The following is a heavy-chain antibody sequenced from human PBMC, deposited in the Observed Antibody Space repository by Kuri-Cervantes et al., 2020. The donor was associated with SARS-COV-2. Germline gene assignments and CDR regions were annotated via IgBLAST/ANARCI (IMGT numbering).Heavy chain of an antibody. V-gene: IGHV3-43D*03. CDR3: ARHGGYDHLRPHYYYYYYMDV. D-gene: IGHD5-12*01. CDR2: ISWDGGST. Sequence: GGSLRLSCAASGFTFDDYAMHWVRQAPGKGLEWVSLISWDGGSTYYNPSLKSRVTISVDTSKNQFSLKLSSVTAADTAVYYCARHGGYDHLRPHYYYYYYMDVWGKGTTVTVSS. CDR1: GFTFDDYA. J-gene: IGHJ6*03.